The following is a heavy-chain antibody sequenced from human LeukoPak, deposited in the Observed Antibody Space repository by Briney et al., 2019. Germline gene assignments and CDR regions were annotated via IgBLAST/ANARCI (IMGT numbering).Heavy chain of an antibody. D-gene: IGHD2-2*02. J-gene: IGHJ4*02. CDR3: ASGYCSSTSCYSVLGY. CDR1: GYTFTSYY. V-gene: IGHV1-46*01. CDR2: INPSGGST. Sequence: ASVKVSCKASGYTFTSYYMHWVRQAPGQGLEWMGIINPSGGSTSYAQKFQGRVAMTRDTSTSTVYMELSSLRSEDTAVYYCASGYCSSTSCYSVLGYWGQGTLVTLSS.